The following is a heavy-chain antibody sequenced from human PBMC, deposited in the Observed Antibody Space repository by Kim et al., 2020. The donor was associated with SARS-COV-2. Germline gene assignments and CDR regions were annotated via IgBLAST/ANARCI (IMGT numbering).Heavy chain of an antibody. J-gene: IGHJ5*02. V-gene: IGHV4-59*01. D-gene: IGHD2-15*01. CDR2: IYYSGST. Sequence: SETLSLTCTVSGGSISSYYWSWIRQPPGKGLEWIGYIYYSGSTNYNPSLKSRVTISVDTSKNQFSLKLSSVTAADTAVYYCARESAGSCYSCNWFDPWGQGTLVTVSS. CDR3: ARESAGSCYSCNWFDP. CDR1: GGSISSYY.